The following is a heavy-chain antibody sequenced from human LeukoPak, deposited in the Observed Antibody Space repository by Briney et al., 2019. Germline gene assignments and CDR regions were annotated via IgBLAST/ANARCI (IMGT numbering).Heavy chain of an antibody. CDR1: GFTFSNYA. CDR3: AKSGSHDDFWSGYLV. J-gene: IGHJ4*02. D-gene: IGHD3-3*01. CDR2: ISGSGGST. Sequence: GGSLRLSCAASGFTFSNYAMNWVRQAPGKGLEWVSTISGSGGSTYYADSVKGRFTISRDNSKNTLYLQMNSLRAEDTAVYYCAKSGSHDDFWSGYLVWGQGTLVTVSS. V-gene: IGHV3-23*01.